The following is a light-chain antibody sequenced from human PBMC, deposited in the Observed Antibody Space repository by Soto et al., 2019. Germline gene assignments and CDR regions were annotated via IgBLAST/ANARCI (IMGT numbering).Light chain of an antibody. V-gene: IGLV2-18*02. CDR2: EVS. Sequence: QSALTQPPSVSGSPAQSVTISCTGTSSDIGGYNRVSWYQQPPGTAPKLLIYEVSNRPSGVPDRFSGSKSGNTASLTISGLQAEDEADYYCSSFTVDSTLVFGGGTKVTVL. J-gene: IGLJ2*01. CDR1: SSDIGGYNR. CDR3: SSFTVDSTLV.